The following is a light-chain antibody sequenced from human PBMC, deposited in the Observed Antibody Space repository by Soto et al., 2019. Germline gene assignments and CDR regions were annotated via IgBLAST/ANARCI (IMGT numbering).Light chain of an antibody. J-gene: IGKJ4*01. V-gene: IGKV1-39*01. CDR1: QSISFY. CDR2: AAS. Sequence: DIQMTQAPSSLSASVGDRVTITCRASQSISFYLNWYQQKPGKAHKVLIYAASSLQSGVPSRFSGSGSGTDFTLTISSLQPEDFATYYCQQSYSTPPTFGGGTKVDIK. CDR3: QQSYSTPPT.